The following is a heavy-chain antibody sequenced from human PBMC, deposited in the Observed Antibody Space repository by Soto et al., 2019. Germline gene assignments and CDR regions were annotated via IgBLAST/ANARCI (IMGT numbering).Heavy chain of an antibody. CDR1: GGSVSSGSYY. J-gene: IGHJ5*02. D-gene: IGHD1-7*01. CDR2: IHYSGST. V-gene: IGHV4-61*01. Sequence: QVQLQESGPGLVKPSETLSLTCTVSGGSVSSGSYYWSWIRQPPGKGLEWIGYIHYSGSTNYNPSLKSRVTISVDTSKNQFSLKLSSVTAADTAVYYCAEGSELPGWFDPWGQGTLVTVSS. CDR3: AEGSELPGWFDP.